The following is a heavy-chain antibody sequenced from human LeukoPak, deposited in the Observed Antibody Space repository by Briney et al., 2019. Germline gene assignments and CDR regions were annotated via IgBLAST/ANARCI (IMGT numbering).Heavy chain of an antibody. CDR1: GYTFTSYY. J-gene: IGHJ5*01. Sequence: ASVKVSCKASGYTFTSYYMHWVRQAPGQGLEWMGIINPSGGSTSYAQKFQGRVTMTRDTSTSTVYMELSSLRSEDTAVYYCARGQYYDILTGNNWFDSWGQGTLVTVSS. V-gene: IGHV1-46*01. CDR3: ARGQYYDILTGNNWFDS. D-gene: IGHD3-9*01. CDR2: INPSGGST.